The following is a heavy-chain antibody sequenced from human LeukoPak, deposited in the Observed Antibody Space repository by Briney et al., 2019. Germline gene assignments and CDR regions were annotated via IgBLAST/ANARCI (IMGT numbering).Heavy chain of an antibody. CDR1: GFTFGDYA. J-gene: IGHJ4*02. V-gene: IGHV3-49*04. CDR2: IRDKVHGGTP. Sequence: PGGSLRLSCAASGFTFGDYAMNWVRQAPGKGLEWVGFIRDKVHGGTPECAASVKGRFTISRDDSKSIAYLQMNGLKTEDTAVYYCTPLQVTWGQGTLVTVSS. D-gene: IGHD2-21*02. CDR3: TPLQVT.